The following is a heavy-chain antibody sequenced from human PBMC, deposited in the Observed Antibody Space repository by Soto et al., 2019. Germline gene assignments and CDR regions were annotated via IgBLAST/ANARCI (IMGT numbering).Heavy chain of an antibody. J-gene: IGHJ2*01. CDR1: GFTFSSYS. Sequence: EVQLVESGGGLVKPGGSLRLSCAASGFTFSSYSMNWVRQAPGKGLEWVSSISSSSSYIYYADSVKGRFTISRDNAKNSLYLQMNILRAEDTAVYYCARASVLRYFDWFGPAKPIWYFDLWGRGTLVTVSS. CDR2: ISSSSSYI. CDR3: ARASVLRYFDWFGPAKPIWYFDL. V-gene: IGHV3-21*01. D-gene: IGHD3-9*01.